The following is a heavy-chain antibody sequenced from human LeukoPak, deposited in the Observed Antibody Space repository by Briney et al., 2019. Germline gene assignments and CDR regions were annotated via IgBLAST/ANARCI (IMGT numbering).Heavy chain of an antibody. V-gene: IGHV3-23*01. CDR1: GFTFSSYA. D-gene: IGHD2-21*02. Sequence: PGGSLRLSCAASGFTFSSYAMTWVRQAPGKGLEWVSAISGSGGSTCYADSVKGRFTISRDKSKNTLYLQMNSLRAEDTALYYCAKDLVVTASGYFGYWGQGTLVAVSS. J-gene: IGHJ4*02. CDR3: AKDLVVTASGYFGY. CDR2: ISGSGGST.